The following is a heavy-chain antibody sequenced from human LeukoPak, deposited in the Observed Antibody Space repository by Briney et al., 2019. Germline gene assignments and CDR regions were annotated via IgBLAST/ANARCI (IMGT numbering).Heavy chain of an antibody. CDR3: ARGRYSGSYPSYFDY. V-gene: IGHV3-43*02. Sequence: GVSLRLSCAASGFTFDDYAMHWVRQAPGKGLEWVSLISGDGGSTYYADSVRGRFTISRDNSKNSLYLQMDSLRTEDTAVYYCARGRYSGSYPSYFDYWGQGTLVTVSS. CDR2: ISGDGGST. CDR1: GFTFDDYA. J-gene: IGHJ4*02. D-gene: IGHD1-26*01.